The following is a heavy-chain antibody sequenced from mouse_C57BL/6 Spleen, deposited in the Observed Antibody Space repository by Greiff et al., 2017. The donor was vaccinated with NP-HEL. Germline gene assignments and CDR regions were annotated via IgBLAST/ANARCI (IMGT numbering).Heavy chain of an antibody. CDR2: ISSGSSTI. V-gene: IGHV5-17*01. Sequence: EVKLVESGGGLVKPGGSLKLSCAASGFTFSDYGMHWVRQAPEKGLEWVAYISSGSSTIYYADTVKGRFTISRDNAKNTLFLQMTSLRSEDTAMYYCARIHKGYAMDYWGQGTSVTVSS. J-gene: IGHJ4*01. CDR1: GFTFSDYG. D-gene: IGHD1-3*01. CDR3: ARIHKGYAMDY.